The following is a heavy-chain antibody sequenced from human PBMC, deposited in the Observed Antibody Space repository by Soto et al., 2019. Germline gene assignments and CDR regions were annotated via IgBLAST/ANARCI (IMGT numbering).Heavy chain of an antibody. CDR1: GGSISSYY. V-gene: IGHV4-59*01. CDR2: IYYSGST. CDR3: SRAHYSSPFWVYD. D-gene: IGHD6-6*01. J-gene: IGHJ4*02. Sequence: SETLSLTCTVSGGSISSYYWSWIRQPPGKGLEWIGYIYYSGSTNYNPSLKSRVTISVDTSKNQLSLKLSSVTAADTAVYYCSRAHYSSPFWVYDWGQGTLVPVAS.